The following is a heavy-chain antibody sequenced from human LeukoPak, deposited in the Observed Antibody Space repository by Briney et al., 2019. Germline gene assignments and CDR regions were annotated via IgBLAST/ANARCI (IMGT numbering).Heavy chain of an antibody. CDR1: GFTFSSYA. CDR2: ISGSGGST. V-gene: IGHV3-23*01. Sequence: GGSLRLSCAASGFTFSSYAMSWVRQAPGKGLEWVSAISGSGGSTYYADSVKGRFTISRDNSKNTLYLQMNSLRAEDTAVYYCAKLTVLLWLGELFDYWGQGTLVTVSS. J-gene: IGHJ4*02. D-gene: IGHD3-10*01. CDR3: AKLTVLLWLGELFDY.